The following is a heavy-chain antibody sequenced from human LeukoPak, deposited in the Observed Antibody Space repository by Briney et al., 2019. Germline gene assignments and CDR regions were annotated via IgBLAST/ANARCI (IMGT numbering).Heavy chain of an antibody. CDR2: TIPIFGTG. D-gene: IGHD4-17*01. CDR3: ARAPYGDYGGDYYYYYMDV. Sequence: SVKVSCKASGGTFSNYGISWVRQAPGQGLEWMGGTIPIFGTGNNVQNFHGRVTITADESTSTAYMELSNLKSEDTAVYYCARAPYGDYGGDYYYYYMDVWGKGTTVTISS. J-gene: IGHJ6*03. V-gene: IGHV1-69*13. CDR1: GGTFSNYG.